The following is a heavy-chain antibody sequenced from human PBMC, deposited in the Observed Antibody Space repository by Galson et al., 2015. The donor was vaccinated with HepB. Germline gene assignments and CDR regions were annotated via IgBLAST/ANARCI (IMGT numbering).Heavy chain of an antibody. J-gene: IGHJ4*02. V-gene: IGHV3-23*01. CDR3: ARDAGVVAVHYFDS. CDR2: IGGLGGST. D-gene: IGHD6-19*01. Sequence: LRLSCAVSGFTFASHAMHWVRQAPGKGLEWVSGIGGLGGSTYYADSVKGRFTISRDNSKDTLFLEMNNLRAEDTATYYCARDAGVVAVHYFDSWGQGIVVTVSS. CDR1: GFTFASHA.